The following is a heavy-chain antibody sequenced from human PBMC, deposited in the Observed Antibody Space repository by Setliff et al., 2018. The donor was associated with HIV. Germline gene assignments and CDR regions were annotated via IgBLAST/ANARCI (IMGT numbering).Heavy chain of an antibody. J-gene: IGHJ4*02. Sequence: SETLSLTCTVSGGSISSYSWSWIRQPPGKGLEWIGYIYTSGSTYYNPSLKSRVIISVDTSKNQFSLKLSSVTAADTAVYYCARQGSLCPDCYLDSWGQGTLVTVSS. CDR2: IYTSGST. D-gene: IGHD2-21*01. CDR3: ARQGSLCPDCYLDS. CDR1: GGSISSYS. V-gene: IGHV4-4*08.